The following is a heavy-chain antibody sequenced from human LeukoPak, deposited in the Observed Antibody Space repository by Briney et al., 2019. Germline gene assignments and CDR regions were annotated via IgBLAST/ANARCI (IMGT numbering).Heavy chain of an antibody. CDR2: INPGDSDI. V-gene: IGHV5-51*01. CDR3: ARQGYGANPSPLGY. Sequence: GDSLKISCKRSEYRFTIYWIGGVRQMPGKGLECMEIINPGDSDIRYSPSVQGQVTISLDKFINTAYLQWSSLKAWDTAVYYCARQGYGANPSPLGYWGQGSLVTVS. CDR1: EYRFTIYW. D-gene: IGHD4-23*01. J-gene: IGHJ4*02.